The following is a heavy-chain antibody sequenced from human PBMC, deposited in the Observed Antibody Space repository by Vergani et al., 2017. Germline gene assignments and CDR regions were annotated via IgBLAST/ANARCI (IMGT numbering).Heavy chain of an antibody. CDR2: VNHGGST. Sequence: QVQLQEWGAGLLKTSETLSLTCGVSGGSFSDYYWSWIPQAPGMGLEWIGEVNHGGSTNYNPSLKSRVSISVDTSKNQFSLQLNSVTAADSALYFCASIARAPTRRNPPPDYWGQGILVTVSS. CDR3: ASIARAPTRRNPPPDY. D-gene: IGHD3-16*02. CDR1: GGSFSDYY. V-gene: IGHV4-34*01. J-gene: IGHJ4*02.